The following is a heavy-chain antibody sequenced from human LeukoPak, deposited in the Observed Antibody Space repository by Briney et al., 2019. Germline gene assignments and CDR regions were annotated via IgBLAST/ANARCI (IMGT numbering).Heavy chain of an antibody. CDR1: GYSFTSYR. Sequence: GESLKISCKGSGYSFTSYRIGWVRQMPGEGLEWMAIIYPGDSDNRYSPSFQGQVTISADKSIDTAYLQWSSLKASDTAMYYCARRYCRVGSCYPYYFDYWGQGTLVTVSS. V-gene: IGHV5-51*01. CDR2: IYPGDSDN. CDR3: ARRYCRVGSCYPYYFDY. J-gene: IGHJ4*02. D-gene: IGHD2-15*01.